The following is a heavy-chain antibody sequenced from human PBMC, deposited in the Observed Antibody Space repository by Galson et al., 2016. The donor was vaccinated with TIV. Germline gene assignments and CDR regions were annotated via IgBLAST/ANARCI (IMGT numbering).Heavy chain of an antibody. D-gene: IGHD3-3*01. V-gene: IGHV3-30*04. CDR1: GFPFSSYT. CDR2: KSYDGGNE. Sequence: SLRLSCADSGFPFSSYTMHWVRQAPGEGLEWVAIKSYDGGNEYYADSVKGRFTISRDNSKNTLSLQMDSLRIEDTAVYYCARDGHDFWSGGANTLDYWGQGTLVTVSS. CDR3: ARDGHDFWSGGANTLDY. J-gene: IGHJ4*02.